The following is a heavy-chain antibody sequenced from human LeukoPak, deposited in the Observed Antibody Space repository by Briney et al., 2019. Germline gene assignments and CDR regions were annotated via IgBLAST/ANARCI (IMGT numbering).Heavy chain of an antibody. D-gene: IGHD3-3*01. J-gene: IGHJ3*02. CDR1: GGTFSSYA. Sequence: ASVKVSCKASGGTFSSYAISWVRQAPGQGLEWMVGIIPIFGTANYAQKFQGRVTITADESTSTAYMELSSLRSEDTAVYYCARGRRITIFGVVHVAFDIWGQGTMVTVSS. V-gene: IGHV1-69*13. CDR2: IIPIFGTA. CDR3: ARGRRITIFGVVHVAFDI.